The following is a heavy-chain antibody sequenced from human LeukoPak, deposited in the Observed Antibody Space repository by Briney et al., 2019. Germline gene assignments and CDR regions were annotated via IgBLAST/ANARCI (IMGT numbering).Heavy chain of an antibody. CDR2: IYHSGST. CDR3: ARFNYYYYYMDV. CDR1: GYSISSGYY. V-gene: IGHV4-38-2*02. J-gene: IGHJ6*03. Sequence: SQTLSLTCTVSGYSISSGYYWGWIRQPPVKGLEWIGSIYHSGSTYYNPSLKSRVTISVDTSKNQFSLKLSSVTAADTAVYYCARFNYYYYYMDVWGKGTTVTVSS.